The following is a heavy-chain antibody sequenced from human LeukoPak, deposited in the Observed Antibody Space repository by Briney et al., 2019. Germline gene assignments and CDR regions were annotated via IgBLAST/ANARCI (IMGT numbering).Heavy chain of an antibody. CDR2: INQDGSEK. Sequence: GGSLRLSCAASGFTFSTYWMSWVRQAPEKGLEWAANINQDGSEKNYVDSVKGRFTISRDNAKSSLYLQMDALRAEDTAVYYCVRDCPKGVCYLFDYWGQGTLVTVSS. J-gene: IGHJ4*02. CDR3: VRDCPKGVCYLFDY. V-gene: IGHV3-7*01. CDR1: GFTFSTYW. D-gene: IGHD2-8*01.